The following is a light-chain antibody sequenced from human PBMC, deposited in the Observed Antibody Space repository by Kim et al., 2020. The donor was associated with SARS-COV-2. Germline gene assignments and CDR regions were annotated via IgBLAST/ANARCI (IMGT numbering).Light chain of an antibody. CDR2: EVS. Sequence: VTTSCTGTSSGVGGYNNVFWYQQHPGKAPQLMIYEVSKRPSGVPDRFSGSKSGNAAALTVSGLQAEDEAGDYCSSYAGSNNFPYVFGTGTKVTVL. CDR3: SSYAGSNNFPYV. J-gene: IGLJ1*01. CDR1: SSGVGGYNN. V-gene: IGLV2-8*01.